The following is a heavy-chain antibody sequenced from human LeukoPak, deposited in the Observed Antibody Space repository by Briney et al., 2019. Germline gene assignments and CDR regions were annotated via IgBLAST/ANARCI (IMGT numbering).Heavy chain of an antibody. CDR1: GFTFSSYS. V-gene: IGHV3-21*04. Sequence: GGSLRLSCAASGFTFSSYSMNWVRQAPGKGLEWVSSISSSSSYIYYADSVKGRFTISRDNSKNTLYLQMNSLRAEDTAVYYCAKAFLYYYDSSGYLYFDYWGQGTLVTVSS. CDR2: ISSSSSYI. D-gene: IGHD3-22*01. J-gene: IGHJ4*02. CDR3: AKAFLYYYDSSGYLYFDY.